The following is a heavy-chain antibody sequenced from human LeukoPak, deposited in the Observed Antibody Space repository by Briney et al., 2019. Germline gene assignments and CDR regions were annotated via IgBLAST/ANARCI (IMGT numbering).Heavy chain of an antibody. Sequence: GGSLRLSCAASGFSISKYAMHWVRQAPGKGLEWVAVISYDGSNKYYSDSVKGRFTISTDTSKNTVYLQMNSPRAEDTAVYYCARPAYCGGNCYYFPDYWGQGTLVTVSS. V-gene: IGHV3-30*04. J-gene: IGHJ4*02. CDR1: GFSISKYA. D-gene: IGHD2-21*02. CDR2: ISYDGSNK. CDR3: ARPAYCGGNCYYFPDY.